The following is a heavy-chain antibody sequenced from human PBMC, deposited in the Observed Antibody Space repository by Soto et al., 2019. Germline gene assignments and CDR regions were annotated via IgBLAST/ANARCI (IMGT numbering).Heavy chain of an antibody. D-gene: IGHD3-10*01. CDR3: ARGGVFFFAAPTTPFDY. V-gene: IGHV1-8*01. CDR2: MNPNSGNT. CDR1: GYTFTSYD. J-gene: IGHJ4*02. Sequence: VQLVQSGAEVKKPGASVKVSCKASGYTFTSYDINWVRQATGQEIEWMGWMNPNSGNTGYAQKFQGRVTMTRNTSISTAYMELSSLRSEDTAVYYCARGGVFFFAAPTTPFDYWGQGTLVTVSS.